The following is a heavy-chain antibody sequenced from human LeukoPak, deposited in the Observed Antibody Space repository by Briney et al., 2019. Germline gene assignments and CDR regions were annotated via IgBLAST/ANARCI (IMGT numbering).Heavy chain of an antibody. V-gene: IGHV3-23*01. CDR3: SKAISMTRDAFDI. D-gene: IGHD2/OR15-2a*01. Sequence: PGGSLRLSCAASGFTFSNYAITWVRQAPGKGLECVSSISGSGGSTYYADSVKGRFTISRDNSKNTVDLQMNSLRAEDTAVYYCSKAISMTRDAFDIWGQGTMVTVSS. CDR2: ISGSGGST. CDR1: GFTFSNYA. J-gene: IGHJ3*02.